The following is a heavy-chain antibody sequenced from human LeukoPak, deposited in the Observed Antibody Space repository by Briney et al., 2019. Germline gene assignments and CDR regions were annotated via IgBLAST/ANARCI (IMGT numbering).Heavy chain of an antibody. CDR1: GGSFSGYY. J-gene: IGHJ4*02. D-gene: IGHD3-10*01. V-gene: IGHV4-34*01. Sequence: SETLSLTCAVYGGSFSGYYWRWSWIRQPPGKGLEWIGEINHSGSTNYNPSLKSRVTISVDTSKNQFSLKLSSVTAADTAVYYCARGGRITMVRGVIINRSVGYWGQGTLVTVSS. CDR3: ARGGRITMVRGVIINRSVGY. CDR2: INHSGST.